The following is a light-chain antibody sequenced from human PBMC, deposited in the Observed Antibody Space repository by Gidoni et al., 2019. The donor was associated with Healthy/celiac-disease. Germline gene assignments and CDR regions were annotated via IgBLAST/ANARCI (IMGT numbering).Light chain of an antibody. Sequence: DIQMTQSPSSVSASVGDRVTITCRASQGISSWLDWYQQKPRKAPKLLSYAASSLQSGVPSRFSGSGSGTDFTLTIRSLQPEDFATYYCQQANSFPWTFGPGTKVDIK. J-gene: IGKJ3*01. CDR1: QGISSW. V-gene: IGKV1-12*02. CDR3: QQANSFPWT. CDR2: AAS.